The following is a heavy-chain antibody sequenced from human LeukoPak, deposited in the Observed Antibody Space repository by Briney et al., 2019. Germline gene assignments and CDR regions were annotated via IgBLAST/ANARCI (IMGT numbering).Heavy chain of an antibody. D-gene: IGHD3-10*01. CDR3: AADRYYYGSGSSYRWYFDL. J-gene: IGHJ2*01. CDR2: IVVGSGNT. CDR1: GFTFTSSA. Sequence: SVKVSCKASGFTFTSSAVQWVRQARGQRLEWIGWIVVGSGNTNYAQKFQERVTITRDMSTSTAYMELSSLRSEDTAVYYCAADRYYYGSGSSYRWYFDLWGRGTLVTVSS. V-gene: IGHV1-58*01.